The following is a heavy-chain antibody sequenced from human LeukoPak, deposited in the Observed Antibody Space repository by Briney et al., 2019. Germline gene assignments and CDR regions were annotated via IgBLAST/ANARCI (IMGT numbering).Heavy chain of an antibody. V-gene: IGHV3-21*01. CDR1: GFTFSSYT. CDR3: ARGGIAVAGPLDY. J-gene: IGHJ4*02. D-gene: IGHD6-19*01. Sequence: GGSLRLSCAASGFTFSSYTMNWVRQAPGKGLEWVSSITRSSIYIYYADSVKGRFTISRDNAKNTLYLQMNSLRAEDTAVYYCARGGIAVAGPLDYWGQGTLVTVSS. CDR2: ITRSSIYI.